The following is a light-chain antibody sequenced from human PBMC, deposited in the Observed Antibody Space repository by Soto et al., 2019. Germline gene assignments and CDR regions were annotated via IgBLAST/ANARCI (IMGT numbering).Light chain of an antibody. CDR1: QSVSSD. Sequence: EIVMTQSPATLPVSPGERATLSCRASQSVSSDLAWYQHKPGQAPRLLIYGASTRATGIPARFSGRGSGTDFTLTISDVQPEDFALYYCHQRQSWPRTFGQGTKVDIK. CDR2: GAS. J-gene: IGKJ1*01. CDR3: HQRQSWPRT. V-gene: IGKV3-15*01.